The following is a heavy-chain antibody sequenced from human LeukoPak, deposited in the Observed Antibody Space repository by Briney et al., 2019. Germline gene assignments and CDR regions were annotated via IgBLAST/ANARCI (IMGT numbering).Heavy chain of an antibody. J-gene: IGHJ6*03. V-gene: IGHV4-4*07. D-gene: IGHD3-16*01. CDR1: GGSISSYY. CDR3: ARGIYGGAYMDV. Sequence: SETLSLTCTASGGSISSYYWNWIRQPAGKGLEWIGRMLTSGSTNHNPSLKSRVTISVDTSKNQFSLKLTSVTAADTAVYYCARGIYGGAYMDVRGKGTTVTVSS. CDR2: MLTSGST.